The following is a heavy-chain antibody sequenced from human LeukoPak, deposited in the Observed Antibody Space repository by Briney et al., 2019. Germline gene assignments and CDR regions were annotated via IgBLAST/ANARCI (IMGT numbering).Heavy chain of an antibody. D-gene: IGHD1-1*01. CDR2: IIPIFGTA. V-gene: IGHV1-69*01. CDR1: GGTFSSYA. J-gene: IGHJ4*02. Sequence: SVKVSCKAYGGTFSSYAISWVRQAHGQGLVWMGGIIPIFGTANYAQKFQGRVTITADESTSTAYMELSSLRSEDTAVYYCALGGWNDPPDYWGQGTLVTVSS. CDR3: ALGGWNDPPDY.